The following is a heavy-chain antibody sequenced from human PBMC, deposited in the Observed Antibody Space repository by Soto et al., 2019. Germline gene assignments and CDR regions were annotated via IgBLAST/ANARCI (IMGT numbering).Heavy chain of an antibody. CDR1: GFTFSSCS. D-gene: IGHD3-22*01. CDR2: ISSSSSYI. V-gene: IGHV3-21*01. Sequence: GGSLRLSCAASGFTFSSCSMNWVRQAPGKGLEWVSSISSSSSYIYYADSVKGRFTISRDNAKNSLYLQMNSLRAEDTAVYYCARDCKDSSGYYCAFDIWGQGTMVTVSS. J-gene: IGHJ3*02. CDR3: ARDCKDSSGYYCAFDI.